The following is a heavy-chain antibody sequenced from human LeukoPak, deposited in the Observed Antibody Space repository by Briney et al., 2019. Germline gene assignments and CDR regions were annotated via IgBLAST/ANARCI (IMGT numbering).Heavy chain of an antibody. V-gene: IGHV1-69*13. CDR3: AAGGAYEFRDDY. CDR1: GYTFTSYD. D-gene: IGHD3-3*01. Sequence: ASVKVSCKASGYTFTSYDINWVRQAPGQGLEWMGKIIPIYGRANYGQKFQGRVTITADELTTTSYMELSSLTAEDMAVYYCAAGGAYEFRDDYWGQGTLVTVSS. J-gene: IGHJ4*02. CDR2: IIPIYGRA.